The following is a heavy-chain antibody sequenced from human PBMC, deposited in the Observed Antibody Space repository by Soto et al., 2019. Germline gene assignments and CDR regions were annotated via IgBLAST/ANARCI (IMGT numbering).Heavy chain of an antibody. CDR3: ARDRCFDGSCYSASDS. D-gene: IGHD2-15*01. CDR2: ISTTSFTI. J-gene: IGHJ5*01. V-gene: IGHV3-48*02. Sequence: GGSLRLSCAASGFSFSTYDMDWVRQAPGKAPEWIAHISTTSFTIYYADSVKGRFTISRDNARNSLYLEMKSLRDEDTTVYYCARDRCFDGSCYSASDSWGQGILVTVSS. CDR1: GFSFSTYD.